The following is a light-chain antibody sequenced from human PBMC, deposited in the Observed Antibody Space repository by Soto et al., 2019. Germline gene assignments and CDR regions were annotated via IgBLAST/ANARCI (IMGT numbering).Light chain of an antibody. CDR3: ETWDSNTRV. V-gene: IGLV4-60*02. J-gene: IGLJ2*01. Sequence: QPVLTQSSSASASLGSSVKLTCTLSSGHSSYIIAWHQQQPGKAPRYLMKLEGSGSYNKGSGVPDRFSGSSSGADRYLTISDLQFEDDANCYCETWDSNTRVFGGGTQLTVL. CDR2: LEGSGSY. CDR1: SGHSSYI.